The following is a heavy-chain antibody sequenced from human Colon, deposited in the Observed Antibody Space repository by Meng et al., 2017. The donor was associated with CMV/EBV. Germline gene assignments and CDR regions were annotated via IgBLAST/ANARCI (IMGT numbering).Heavy chain of an antibody. CDR1: GYTGYY. CDR3: ARAVADMYGMDV. J-gene: IGHJ6*02. V-gene: IGHV1-2*02. Sequence: ASVKVSCKASGYTGYYIHWVRQAPGQGLEWMGWFNRDSDSTRYAQKFQGRVTMTGDTSINTVYMELNSLRSDDTAAYYCARAVADMYGMDVWGQGTTVTVSS. CDR2: FNRDSDST. D-gene: IGHD6-19*01.